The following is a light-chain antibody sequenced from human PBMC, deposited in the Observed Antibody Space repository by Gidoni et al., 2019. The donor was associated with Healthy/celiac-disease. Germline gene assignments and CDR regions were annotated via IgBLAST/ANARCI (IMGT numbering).Light chain of an antibody. J-gene: IGKJ4*01. V-gene: IGKV1-39*01. Sequence: DIQMTQSPSSLSASVGDRVTITCRASQSISSYLNWYQQKPGKAPKLLIYAASSLQSGVPSRFSGSASGTDFTLTISSLQPEDFATYYCQQSYSTLITFGGGTKVEIK. CDR3: QQSYSTLIT. CDR2: AAS. CDR1: QSISSY.